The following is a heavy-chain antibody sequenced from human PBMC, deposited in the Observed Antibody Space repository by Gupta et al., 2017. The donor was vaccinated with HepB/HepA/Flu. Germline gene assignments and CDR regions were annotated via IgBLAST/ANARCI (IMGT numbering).Heavy chain of an antibody. CDR2: IYYSGST. D-gene: IGHD1-1*01. CDR1: GGSISSSSYY. J-gene: IGHJ3*02. V-gene: IGHV4-39*01. CDR3: FGYKRTSSAFDI. Sequence: QLQLQESGPGLVKPSETLSLTCTVSGGSISSSSYYWGWIRQPPGKGLEWIGSIYYSGSTYYNPSLKSRVTISVDTSKNQFSLKLSSVTAADTAVYYCFGYKRTSSAFDIWGQGTMVTVSS.